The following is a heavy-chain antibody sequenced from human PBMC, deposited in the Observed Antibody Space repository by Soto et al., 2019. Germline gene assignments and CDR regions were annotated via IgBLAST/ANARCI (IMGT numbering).Heavy chain of an antibody. J-gene: IGHJ3*02. CDR3: ARPDPHDAFDI. Sequence: QLQLQESGPGLVKPSETLSLTCTVSGGSISSSSYYWGWIRQPPGKGLEWIGSIYYSGSTYYNPSLKSRVTISVDTSKNQFSLKLSSVTAADTAVYFCARPDPHDAFDIWGQGTMVTVSS. V-gene: IGHV4-39*01. CDR2: IYYSGST. CDR1: GGSISSSSYY.